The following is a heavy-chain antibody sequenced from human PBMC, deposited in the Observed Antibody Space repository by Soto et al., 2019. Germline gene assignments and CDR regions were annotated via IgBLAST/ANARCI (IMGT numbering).Heavy chain of an antibody. Sequence: QVQLVESGGGVVQPGRSLRLSCAASGFTFSSYAMHWVRQAPGKGLEWVAVISYDGSNKYYADSVKGRFTISRDNSKNTLYLQMNSLRAEDTAVYYCARSLRGFCNGMDVWGQGTTVTVSS. CDR2: ISYDGSNK. CDR3: ARSLRGFCNGMDV. D-gene: IGHD2-15*01. CDR1: GFTFSSYA. J-gene: IGHJ6*02. V-gene: IGHV3-30-3*01.